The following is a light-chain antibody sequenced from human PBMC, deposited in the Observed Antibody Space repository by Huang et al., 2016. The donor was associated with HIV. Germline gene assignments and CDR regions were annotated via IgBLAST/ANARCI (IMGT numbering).Light chain of an antibody. CDR1: QDISNY. V-gene: IGKV1-33*01. CDR3: QQYDNLPYT. J-gene: IGKJ2*01. CDR2: DAS. Sequence: DIQMTQSPSSLSASVGDRVTITCQASQDISNYLNWYQQKPGKAPKLLIYDASNLERGVPSRFSRSGSGTDFTVTISSLQPEDIATYYCQQYDNLPYTFGQGTKLEIK.